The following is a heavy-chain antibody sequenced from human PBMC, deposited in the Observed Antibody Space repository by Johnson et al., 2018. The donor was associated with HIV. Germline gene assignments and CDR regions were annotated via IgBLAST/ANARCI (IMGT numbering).Heavy chain of an antibody. CDR3: AKERGISGGFDF. CDR1: GFTFSSYA. V-gene: IGHV3-66*01. Sequence: VQLVESGGGLVQPGGSLRLSCAASGFTFSSYAMSWVRQAPGKGLEWVSLIYSDGSTYYADSVKGRFTISRDNSKNMVYLQMNSLRAEDTAVYYCAKERGISGGFDFWGQGTMVTVSS. D-gene: IGHD2-15*01. CDR2: IYSDGST. J-gene: IGHJ3*01.